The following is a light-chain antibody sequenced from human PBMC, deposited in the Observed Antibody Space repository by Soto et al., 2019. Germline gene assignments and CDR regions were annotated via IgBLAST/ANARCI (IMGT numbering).Light chain of an antibody. CDR1: SRYVGNYTS. J-gene: IGLJ1*01. V-gene: IGLV2-14*01. Sequence: QSSLTQPASVSGSPGQSITISCTGTSRYVGNYTSVAWYQQHPGKAPILMIYEVSNRPSRVSNRFSGSKSDNTPSLTSSGLQGEGDTDYYCFSYPSSRTYSVGTGTRSPS. CDR2: EVS. CDR3: FSYPSSRTYS.